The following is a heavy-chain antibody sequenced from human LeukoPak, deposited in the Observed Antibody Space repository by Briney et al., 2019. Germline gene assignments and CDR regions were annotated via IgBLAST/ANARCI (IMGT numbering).Heavy chain of an antibody. CDR3: ARDPDNIEGANFHY. CDR2: INQVGSVK. D-gene: IGHD1-26*01. J-gene: IGHJ4*02. CDR1: GFTFKSDW. Sequence: GGSLRLSCGASGFTFKSDWMNWVRQAPGKGLEWVANINQVGSVKYYVDSVKGRFTISRDNAKNSLYLQMNSLRAEDTAVYYCARDPDNIEGANFHYWGRGTLVTVSS. V-gene: IGHV3-7*01.